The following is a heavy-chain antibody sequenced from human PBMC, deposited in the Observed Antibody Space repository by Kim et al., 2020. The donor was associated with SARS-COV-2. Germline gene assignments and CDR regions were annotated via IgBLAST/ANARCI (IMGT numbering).Heavy chain of an antibody. Sequence: GSTYYNPALKSRGTISVEPSKNQFSLKLSSVTAADKAVYYGAREREWLRHWGQGTLVTVSS. D-gene: IGHD5-12*01. CDR2: GST. J-gene: IGHJ4*02. CDR3: AREREWLRH. V-gene: IGHV4-31*02.